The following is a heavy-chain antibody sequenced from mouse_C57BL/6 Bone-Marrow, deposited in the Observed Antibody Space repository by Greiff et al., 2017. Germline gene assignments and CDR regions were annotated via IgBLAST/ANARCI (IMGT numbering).Heavy chain of an antibody. V-gene: IGHV5-15*01. CDR1: GFTFSDYG. CDR2: ISNLAYSI. CDR3: ARLFYGNYYYYAMDY. D-gene: IGHD2-1*01. J-gene: IGHJ4*01. Sequence: EVQLVESGGGLVQPGGSLKLSCAASGFTFSDYGMAWVRQAPRKGPEWVAFISNLAYSIYYADTVTGRFTISRENAKNTLYLDRSSLRSEDTAMYYCARLFYGNYYYYAMDYWGQGTSVTVSS.